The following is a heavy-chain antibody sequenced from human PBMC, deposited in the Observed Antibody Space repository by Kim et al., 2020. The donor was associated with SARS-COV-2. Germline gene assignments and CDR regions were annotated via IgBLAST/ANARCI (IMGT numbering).Heavy chain of an antibody. D-gene: IGHD1-26*01. V-gene: IGHV1-2*04. J-gene: IGHJ5*02. CDR3: ARDLYSGSYWFDP. CDR1: GYTFTGYY. CDR2: INPNSGGT. Sequence: ASVKVSCKASGYTFTGYYMHWVRQAPGQGLEWMGWINPNSGGTNYAQKFQGWVTMTRDTSISTAYMELSRLRSDDTAVYYCARDLYSGSYWFDPWGQGTLVTVSS.